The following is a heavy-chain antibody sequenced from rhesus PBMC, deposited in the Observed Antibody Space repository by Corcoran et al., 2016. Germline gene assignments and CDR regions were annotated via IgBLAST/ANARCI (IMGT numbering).Heavy chain of an antibody. J-gene: IGHJ4*01. Sequence: QVQLQESGPGLVKPSETLSLTCAVAGYSISSNYWSWIRHPPGKGLEWIVCIDGSSGSTYYHPSLNSRVTISTDPPKNQFSLQLSAVTAADTAVYYCARKDSSGWYYFDYWGQGVLVTVSS. CDR1: GYSISSNY. D-gene: IGHD6-31*01. CDR3: ARKDSSGWYYFDY. V-gene: IGHV4-147*01. CDR2: IDGSSGST.